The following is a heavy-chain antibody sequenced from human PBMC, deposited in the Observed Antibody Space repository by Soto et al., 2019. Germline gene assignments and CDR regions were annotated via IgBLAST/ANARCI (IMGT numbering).Heavy chain of an antibody. Sequence: QLQLQESGPGLVKPSETLSLTCTVSGGSISSSSYYWGWIRQPPGKGLEWIGSIYYSGSTYYNPSLKSRVTISVDTSKNQFSLKLSSVTAADTAVYYCARLSGDDSSGYYYAGVHDLIGGDYWGQGTLVTVSS. V-gene: IGHV4-39*01. CDR2: IYYSGST. CDR1: GGSISSSSYY. CDR3: ARLSGDDSSGYYYAGVHDLIGGDY. D-gene: IGHD3-22*01. J-gene: IGHJ4*02.